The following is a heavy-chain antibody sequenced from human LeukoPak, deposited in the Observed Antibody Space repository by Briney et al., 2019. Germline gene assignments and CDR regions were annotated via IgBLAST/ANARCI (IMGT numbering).Heavy chain of an antibody. CDR2: ISGSGSST. D-gene: IGHD3-22*01. V-gene: IGHV3-23*01. CDR1: EFTFSSYA. Sequence: GSLRLSCVAPEFTFSSYAMSWVGRAPGKGREWASAISGSGSSTYYADSVKGRFTISRDNSKNTLYLQMNSLRAEDTAVYYCAKVHMYYYESSGYIDYWGQGTLVTVSS. CDR3: AKVHMYYYESSGYIDY. J-gene: IGHJ4*02.